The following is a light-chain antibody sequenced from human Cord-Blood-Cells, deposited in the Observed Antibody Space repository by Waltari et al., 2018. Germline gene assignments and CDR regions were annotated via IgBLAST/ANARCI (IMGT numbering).Light chain of an antibody. V-gene: IGLV3-1*01. CDR3: QAWDSSTAV. Sequence: SYELTQPPSVSVSPGQTASITCPGDKSGDKYACWYQQKPGQSPVLVIYQDSKRPSRIPERFSGSNAGNTATLTISGTQAMDEADYYCQAWDSSTAVFGGGTKLTVL. CDR2: QDS. J-gene: IGLJ2*01. CDR1: KSGDKY.